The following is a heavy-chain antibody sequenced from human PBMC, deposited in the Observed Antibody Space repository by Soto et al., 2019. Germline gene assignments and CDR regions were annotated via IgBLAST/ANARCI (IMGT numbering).Heavy chain of an antibody. CDR2: ISGSGGST. Sequence: PGGSLRLSCAASGFTFSSYAMSWVRQAPGKGLEWVSAISGSGGSTYYADSVKGRFTISRDNSKNTLYLQMNSLRAEDTAVYYCAKADNYSPYYYGMDVWGQGTTVTVSS. CDR3: AKADNYSPYYYGMDV. D-gene: IGHD4-4*01. CDR1: GFTFSSYA. V-gene: IGHV3-23*01. J-gene: IGHJ6*02.